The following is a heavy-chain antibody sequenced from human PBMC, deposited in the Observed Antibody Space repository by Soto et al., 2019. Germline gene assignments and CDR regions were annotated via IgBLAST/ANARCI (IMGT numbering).Heavy chain of an antibody. Sequence: SVKVSCKASGGTFSSYAISWVRQAPGQGLEWMGGIIPIFGTANYAQKFQGRVTITADESTSTAYMELSSLRSEDTAVYYCARGAYYDSSGYYYERALAIWGQGTMVTVSS. CDR3: ARGAYYDSSGYYYERALAI. D-gene: IGHD3-22*01. V-gene: IGHV1-69*13. CDR2: IIPIFGTA. CDR1: GGTFSSYA. J-gene: IGHJ3*02.